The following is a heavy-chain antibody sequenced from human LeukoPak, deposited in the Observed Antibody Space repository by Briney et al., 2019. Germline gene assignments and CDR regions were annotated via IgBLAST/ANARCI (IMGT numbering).Heavy chain of an antibody. CDR3: LIYEYCSGGSCYSGFDY. Sequence: ASVKVSCKASGYTFTSYGISWVRQAPGQGLEWMGWISAYNGNTNYAQKLQGRVTMTTDTSTSTAYMELRSLRSDDTAVYYCLIYEYCSGGSCYSGFDYWGQGTQVTVSS. V-gene: IGHV1-18*01. CDR1: GYTFTSYG. CDR2: ISAYNGNT. J-gene: IGHJ4*02. D-gene: IGHD2-15*01.